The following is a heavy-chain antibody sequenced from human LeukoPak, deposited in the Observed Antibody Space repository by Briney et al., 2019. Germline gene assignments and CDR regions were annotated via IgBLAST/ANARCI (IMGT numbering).Heavy chain of an antibody. CDR2: IRSKDHGGTT. Sequence: GGSLGLSCAASGFTFSSYAMSWFRQAPGKGLEWLSFIRSKDHGGTTEYAASVKGRFTISRDDSNSIAYLQMNSLIIEDTAVYFCTRDPHYYHGNPHDFWGQGTRVTVSS. V-gene: IGHV3-49*03. J-gene: IGHJ4*02. D-gene: IGHD4-23*01. CDR1: GFTFSSYA. CDR3: TRDPHYYHGNPHDF.